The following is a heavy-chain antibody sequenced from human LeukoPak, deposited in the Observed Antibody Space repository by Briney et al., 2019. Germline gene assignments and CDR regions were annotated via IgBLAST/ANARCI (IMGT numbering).Heavy chain of an antibody. CDR3: ARVSSSSWWALDY. J-gene: IGHJ4*02. CDR1: EFTVSSNH. D-gene: IGHD6-13*01. V-gene: IGHV3-74*01. Sequence: GGSLRLSCAASEFTVSSNHMSWVRQAPGKGLVWVSRINTDGSSTSYADSVKGRFTISRDNAKNTLYLQMNSLRAEDTAVYYCARVSSSSWWALDYWGQGTLVTVSS. CDR2: INTDGSST.